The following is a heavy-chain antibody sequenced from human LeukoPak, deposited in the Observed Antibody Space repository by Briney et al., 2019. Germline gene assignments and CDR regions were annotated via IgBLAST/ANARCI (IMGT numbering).Heavy chain of an antibody. D-gene: IGHD6-19*01. J-gene: IGHJ4*02. Sequence: ASVKVSCKASGYTFTGYYMHWVRQAPGQGLEWMGWINPNSGGTNYAQKFQGGVTMTRDTSISTAYMELSRLRSDDTAVYYCARDLRYSSGWPDDYWGQGTLVTVSS. CDR3: ARDLRYSSGWPDDY. CDR2: INPNSGGT. V-gene: IGHV1-2*02. CDR1: GYTFTGYY.